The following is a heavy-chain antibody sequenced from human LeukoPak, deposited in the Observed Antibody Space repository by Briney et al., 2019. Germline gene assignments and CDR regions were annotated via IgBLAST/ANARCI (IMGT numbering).Heavy chain of an antibody. D-gene: IGHD3-10*01. Sequence: GGSLRLSCAASGFTFSSYAMSWVRQAPGKGLEWVSSISGSGGSKYCADSVKGRFTISRGNSKNTLYLQMNSLRAEDTAVYYCAKDYATYYYGSGSYYNYGMDVWGQGTTVTVSS. CDR1: GFTFSSYA. V-gene: IGHV3-23*01. CDR2: ISGSGGSK. J-gene: IGHJ6*02. CDR3: AKDYATYYYGSGSYYNYGMDV.